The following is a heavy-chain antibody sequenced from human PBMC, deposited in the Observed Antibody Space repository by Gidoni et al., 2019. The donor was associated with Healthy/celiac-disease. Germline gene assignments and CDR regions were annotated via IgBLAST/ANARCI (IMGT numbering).Heavy chain of an antibody. CDR3: AKQTYDFWSGYPYYYYGMDV. V-gene: IGHV3-30*18. D-gene: IGHD3-3*01. CDR1: GFPFSSYG. J-gene: IGHJ6*02. CDR2: ISYDGSNK. Sequence: QVQLVESGGGVVHPRSSLRLSCAASGFPFSSYGMHWVRQAPGKGLEWVAVISYDGSNKYYADSVKSRFTISRDNSKNTLYLQMNSLRAEDTAVYYCAKQTYDFWSGYPYYYYGMDVRGQGTTVTVSS.